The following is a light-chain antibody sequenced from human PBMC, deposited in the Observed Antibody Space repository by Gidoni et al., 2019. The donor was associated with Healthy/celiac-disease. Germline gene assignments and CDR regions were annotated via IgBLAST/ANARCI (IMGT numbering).Light chain of an antibody. CDR1: QSISSY. CDR2: AAS. Sequence: DIQMTQSPSSLSASVGDRVTITCRASQSISSYLNWYQQKPGKAPKLLIYAASSLQSGVPSRFSGSGSGTDFTLNISSLQTEDFATYYCQHSGSFGGGTKVEIK. J-gene: IGKJ4*01. CDR3: QHSGS. V-gene: IGKV1-39*01.